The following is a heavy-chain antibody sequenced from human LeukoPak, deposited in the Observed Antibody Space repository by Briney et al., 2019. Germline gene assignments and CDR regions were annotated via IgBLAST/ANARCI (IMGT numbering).Heavy chain of an antibody. J-gene: IGHJ4*02. CDR1: GYTFTSYA. CDR2: INAGNGNT. Sequence: GAPVKVSCKASGYTFTSYAMHWVRQAPGQRLEWMGWINAGNGNTKYSQEFQGRVTITRDTSASTAYMELSSLRSEDMAVYYCARDSSGWYNYYYFDYWGQGTLVTVSS. V-gene: IGHV1-3*03. CDR3: ARDSSGWYNYYYFDY. D-gene: IGHD6-19*01.